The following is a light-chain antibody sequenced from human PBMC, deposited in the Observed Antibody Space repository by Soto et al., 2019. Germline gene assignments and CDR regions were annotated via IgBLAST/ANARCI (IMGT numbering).Light chain of an antibody. Sequence: QSALTQPASVSGSPGQSITISCTGTSTDVGDSNHVSWYQHHPGKAPKLILYEVSYRPSGVSNRFSGSKSAYTASLTISGLQAEDEADYYCNSQTTSGIRVFGPGTKLTVL. CDR1: STDVGDSNH. CDR3: NSQTTSGIRV. V-gene: IGLV2-14*01. CDR2: EVS. J-gene: IGLJ1*01.